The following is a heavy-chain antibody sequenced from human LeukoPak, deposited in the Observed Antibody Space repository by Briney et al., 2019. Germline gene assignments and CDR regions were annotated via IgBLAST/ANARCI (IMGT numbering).Heavy chain of an antibody. Sequence: GGSLRLSCVASGFTFTRYGMHWVRQAPGKGLEWISFINIWGSPTYYADSMKGRFTISRDNAKNSIFLQMNNLRVEDTAVYYCARDRGDSLVGADFDSWGQGILVTASS. CDR2: INIWGSPT. V-gene: IGHV3-48*01. D-gene: IGHD1-26*01. J-gene: IGHJ4*02. CDR1: GFTFTRYG. CDR3: ARDRGDSLVGADFDS.